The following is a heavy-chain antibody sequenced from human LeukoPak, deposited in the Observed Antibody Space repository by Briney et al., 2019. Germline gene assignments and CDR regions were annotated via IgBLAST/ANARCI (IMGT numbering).Heavy chain of an antibody. J-gene: IGHJ6*02. Sequence: GGSLGLSCAASGFTFSSYSMNWVRQAPGKGLEWVSSISSSSSYIYYADSVKGRFTISRDNAKNSLYLQMNSLRAEDTAVYYCARVATICCDGMDVWGQGTTVTVSS. D-gene: IGHD5-24*01. CDR3: ARVATICCDGMDV. CDR1: GFTFSSYS. CDR2: ISSSSSYI. V-gene: IGHV3-21*01.